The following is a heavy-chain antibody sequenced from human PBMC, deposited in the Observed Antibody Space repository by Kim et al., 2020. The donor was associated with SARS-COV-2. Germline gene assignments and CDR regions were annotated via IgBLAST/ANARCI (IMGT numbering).Heavy chain of an antibody. CDR1: GFTFSSYT. Sequence: GGSLRLSCAASGFTFSSYTMSWVRQAPGKGLEWVSAISGSGGSTYYAASVKGRFTISRDNSKNTLYLQMNSLRAEDTAVYYCAKAPGPSYDYVWGSRFDDWGQGTLVTVSS. J-gene: IGHJ4*02. CDR2: ISGSGGST. D-gene: IGHD3-16*01. V-gene: IGHV3-23*01. CDR3: AKAPGPSYDYVWGSRFDD.